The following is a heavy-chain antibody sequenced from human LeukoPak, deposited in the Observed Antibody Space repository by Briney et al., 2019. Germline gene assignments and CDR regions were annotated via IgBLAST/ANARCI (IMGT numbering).Heavy chain of an antibody. D-gene: IGHD3-10*01. CDR1: GFTFSSYA. CDR2: ISYDGSNK. Sequence: PGGSLRLSCAASGFTFSSYAMHWVRQAPGKGLEWAAVISYDGSNKYYADSVKGRFTISRDNSKNTLYLQMNSLRAEDTAVYYCARDVAMVRGVSRGMDVWGQGTTVTVSS. V-gene: IGHV3-30-3*01. J-gene: IGHJ6*02. CDR3: ARDVAMVRGVSRGMDV.